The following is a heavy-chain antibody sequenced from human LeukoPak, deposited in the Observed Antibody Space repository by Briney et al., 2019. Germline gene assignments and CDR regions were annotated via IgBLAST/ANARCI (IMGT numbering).Heavy chain of an antibody. CDR3: ARDRNTDFWSGYYTNYFDY. D-gene: IGHD3-3*01. V-gene: IGHV3-21*01. CDR1: GFTFSTYT. Sequence: GGSLRLSCAVSGFTFSTYTMNWVRQAPGKGLEWVSSISSSSNYIYYADSVRGRFTISRDNAKNSLSLQMNSLRAEDTAVYYCARDRNTDFWSGYYTNYFDYWGQGTPVTVSS. CDR2: ISSSSNYI. J-gene: IGHJ4*02.